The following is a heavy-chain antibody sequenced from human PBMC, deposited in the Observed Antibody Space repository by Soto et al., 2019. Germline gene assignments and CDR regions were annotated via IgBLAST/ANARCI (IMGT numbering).Heavy chain of an antibody. CDR3: AKEGYVAVAGGFDY. Sequence: EVQLLESGGDLIQPGGSLRLSCVASGITFGSRAMRWVRQAPGEGLEWVSTISGSGGSTYYADSVKGRFTISRDNSKNTLYLQMNSLRAEDTAVYYCAKEGYVAVAGGFDYWGQGTLVTVSS. D-gene: IGHD6-19*01. CDR2: ISGSGGST. J-gene: IGHJ4*02. CDR1: GITFGSRA. V-gene: IGHV3-23*01.